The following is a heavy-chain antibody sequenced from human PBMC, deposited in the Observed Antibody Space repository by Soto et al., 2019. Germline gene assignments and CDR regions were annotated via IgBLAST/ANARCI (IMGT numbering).Heavy chain of an antibody. J-gene: IGHJ6*02. V-gene: IGHV1-8*01. CDR1: GYTFTSYD. CDR2: MNPNSGNT. Sequence: VASVKVSCKASGYTFTSYDINWVRQATGQGLEWMGWMNPNSGNTGYAQKFQGRVTMTRNTSISTAYMELSSLRSEDTAVYYCARGNLYCTNGVCYSSYYYYYGMDVWGQGTTVTVSS. D-gene: IGHD2-8*01. CDR3: ARGNLYCTNGVCYSSYYYYYGMDV.